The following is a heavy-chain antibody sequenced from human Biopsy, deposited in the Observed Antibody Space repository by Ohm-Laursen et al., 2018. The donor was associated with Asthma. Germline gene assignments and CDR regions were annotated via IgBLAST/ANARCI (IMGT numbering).Heavy chain of an antibody. CDR3: ARFKRGYSYGYAGVFDY. J-gene: IGHJ4*02. CDR1: GFTFSSYS. CDR2: ISSSSSTI. V-gene: IGHV3-48*02. Sequence: GSLRLSCAASGFTFSSYSMNWVRQAPGKGLEWVSYISSSSSTIYYADSVKGRFTIFRDNAKNSLYLQMNSLRDEDTAVYYCARFKRGYSYGYAGVFDYWGQGTLVTVSS. D-gene: IGHD5-18*01.